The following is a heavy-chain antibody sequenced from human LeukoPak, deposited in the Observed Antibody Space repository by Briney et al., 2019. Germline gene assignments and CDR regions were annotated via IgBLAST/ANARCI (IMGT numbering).Heavy chain of an antibody. J-gene: IGHJ5*02. Sequence: ASVKVSCKASGYTFTYCSLHWLQQAPGQGLERMRWITLYNGNTNYAKKFQGRVTITRDMSLRTAYIELSSLRFRVAILTGYYSKGRLGWRVVNWFDPWGQGTPVTVSS. V-gene: IGHV1-68*01. CDR2: ITLYNGNT. CDR1: GYTFTYCS. CDR3: YSKGRLGWRVVNWFDP. D-gene: IGHD3-9*01.